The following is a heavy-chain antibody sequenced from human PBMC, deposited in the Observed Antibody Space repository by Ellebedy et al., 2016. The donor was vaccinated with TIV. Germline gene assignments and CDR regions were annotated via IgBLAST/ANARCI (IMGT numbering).Heavy chain of an antibody. CDR2: MSRNGDYI. CDR3: VRDSDYGGNDNWLDS. D-gene: IGHD4-23*01. V-gene: IGHV3-21*01. J-gene: IGHJ5*01. Sequence: PGGSLRLSCAASGFSVFTYDMDWVRQAPGKGLEWVSSMSRNGDYIFYADPVKGRFTISRDSAQNSLYLQMNSLTAEDTAVYYCVRDSDYGGNDNWLDSWGQGTLVTVSS. CDR1: GFSVFTYD.